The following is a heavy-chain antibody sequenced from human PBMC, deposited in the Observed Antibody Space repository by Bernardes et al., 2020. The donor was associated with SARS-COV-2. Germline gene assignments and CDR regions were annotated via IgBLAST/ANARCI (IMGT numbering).Heavy chain of an antibody. CDR1: GFTFRTYW. CDR3: ARVGHVEVIAASYFDN. J-gene: IGHJ4*02. D-gene: IGHD2-15*01. V-gene: IGHV3-7*03. Sequence: SLRLSCAASGFTFRTYWMSWVRQAPGKGLEWVANIKEDGSKENYVDSVKGRFTISRDNAKNSLYLQMDNLRTEDTAVYFCARVGHVEVIAASYFDNWGQGTLVTVSS. CDR2: IKEDGSKE.